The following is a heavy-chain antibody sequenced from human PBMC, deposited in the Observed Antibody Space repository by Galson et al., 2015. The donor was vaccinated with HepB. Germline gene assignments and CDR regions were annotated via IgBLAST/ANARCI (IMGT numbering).Heavy chain of an antibody. CDR1: GFTFSSYG. Sequence: SLRLSCAASGFTFSSYGMHWVRQAPGKGLEWVAVIWYDGSNKYYADSVKGRFTISRDNSKNTLYLQMNSLRAEDTAVYYCAGGLGDTAMRNDAFDIWGQGTMVTVSS. CDR3: AGGLGDTAMRNDAFDI. J-gene: IGHJ3*02. V-gene: IGHV3-33*08. CDR2: IWYDGSNK. D-gene: IGHD5-18*01.